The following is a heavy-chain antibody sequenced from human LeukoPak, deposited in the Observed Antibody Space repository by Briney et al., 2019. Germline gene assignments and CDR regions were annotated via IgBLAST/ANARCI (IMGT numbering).Heavy chain of an antibody. CDR3: ARHNGSRYCSSTSCYYYYYYGMDV. V-gene: IGHV5-51*01. D-gene: IGHD2-2*01. CDR1: GYSFTSYW. CDR2: IYPGDSDT. Sequence: GESLKISCKGSGYSFTSYWIGWVRQMPGKGLEWMGIIYPGDSDTRHSPSFQGQVTISADKSISTAYLQWSSLKASDTAMYYCARHNGSRYCSSTSCYYYYYYGMDVWGQGTTVTVSS. J-gene: IGHJ6*02.